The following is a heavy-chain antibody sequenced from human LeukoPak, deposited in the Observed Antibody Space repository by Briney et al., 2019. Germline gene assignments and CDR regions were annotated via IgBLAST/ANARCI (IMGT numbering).Heavy chain of an antibody. CDR2: INPNNGGT. CDR1: GYTFTGYY. V-gene: IGHV1-2*02. Sequence: ASVKVSCKASGYTFTGYYMHWVRQAPGQGLEWMGWINPNNGGTNYAQKFQGRVTMTRDTSISTAYMELSRLRSDDTAVYYCARDLSSSDFDYWGQGTLVTVSS. D-gene: IGHD6-6*01. J-gene: IGHJ4*02. CDR3: ARDLSSSDFDY.